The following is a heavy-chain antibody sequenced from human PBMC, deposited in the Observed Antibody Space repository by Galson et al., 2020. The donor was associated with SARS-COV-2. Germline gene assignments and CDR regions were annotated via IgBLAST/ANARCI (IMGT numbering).Heavy chain of an antibody. J-gene: IGHJ4*02. Sequence: SGPTLVKPTQTLTLTCTFSGFSLSTSGVGVGWIRQPPGKALEWLALIYWDDDKRYSPSLQSRLTITKDTSKNQVVLTMTNMDPVDTATYYCAHRGIAVAGPYFDYWGQGTLVTVSS. CDR3: AHRGIAVAGPYFDY. V-gene: IGHV2-5*02. CDR1: GFSLSTSGVG. D-gene: IGHD6-19*01. CDR2: IYWDDDK.